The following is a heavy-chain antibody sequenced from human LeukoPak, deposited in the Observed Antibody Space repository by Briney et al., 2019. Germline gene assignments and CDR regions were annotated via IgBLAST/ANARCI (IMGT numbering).Heavy chain of an antibody. J-gene: IGHJ4*02. D-gene: IGHD3-22*01. V-gene: IGHV4-59*02. CDR1: GGSVSDYY. Sequence: SETLSLTCTISGGSVSDYYWSWIRQSPGKGLEWIGYIYYTGSTTYNPSLKSRVTMSADTSKNQFSLKLSSVTAADTAVYYCARGGWNKFDYWGQGTLVTVSS. CDR3: ARGGWNKFDY. CDR2: IYYTGST.